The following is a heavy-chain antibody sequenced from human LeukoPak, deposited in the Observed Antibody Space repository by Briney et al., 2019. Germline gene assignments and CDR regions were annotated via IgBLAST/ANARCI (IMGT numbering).Heavy chain of an antibody. CDR1: GGSISSGSYY. V-gene: IGHV4-61*02. D-gene: IGHD6-13*01. Sequence: SETLSLTYTVSGGSISSGSYYWSWIRQPAGKGLEWIGRIYTSGSTNYNPSLKSRVTISVDTSKNQFSLKLTSVTAADTAVYYCARGGTGYSSSGFEYWGQGTLVTVSS. CDR2: IYTSGST. J-gene: IGHJ4*02. CDR3: ARGGTGYSSSGFEY.